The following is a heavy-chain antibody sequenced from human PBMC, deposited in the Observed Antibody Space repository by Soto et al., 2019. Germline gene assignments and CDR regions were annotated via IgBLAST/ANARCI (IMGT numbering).Heavy chain of an antibody. J-gene: IGHJ4*02. CDR3: ARHSGKIESCVAPRSFDY. CDR2: IYPGDSDT. Sequence: GESLKISCKGSGYSFTSYWIGWVRQMPGKGLEWMGIIYPGDSDTRYSPSFQGQVTISADKSITTAYLQWSSLKASDSAMYFCARHSGKIESCVAPRSFDYWGQGTLVTVSS. CDR1: GYSFTSYW. D-gene: IGHD5-12*01. V-gene: IGHV5-51*01.